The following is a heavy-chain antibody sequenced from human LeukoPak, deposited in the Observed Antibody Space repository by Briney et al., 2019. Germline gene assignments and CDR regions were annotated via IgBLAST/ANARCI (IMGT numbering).Heavy chain of an antibody. CDR2: IYYSGST. J-gene: IGHJ6*03. V-gene: IGHV4-59*01. CDR3: ARYSSSWYGYYYYYMDV. Sequence: SETLSLTCAVSGGSISSYYWSWIRQPPGKGLEWIGYIYYSGSTNYNPSLKSRVTISVDTSKNQFSLKLSSVTAADTAVYYCARYSSSWYGYYYYYMDVWGKGTTVTVSS. CDR1: GGSISSYY. D-gene: IGHD6-13*01.